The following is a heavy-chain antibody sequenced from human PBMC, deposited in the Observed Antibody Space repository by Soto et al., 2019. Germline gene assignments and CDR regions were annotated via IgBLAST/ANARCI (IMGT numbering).Heavy chain of an antibody. CDR2: IYYGGSI. Sequence: QVQLQESGPGLVKPSETLSLTCTVSGGSISSDYWSWIRQPPGKGLEWIGYIYYGGSINYNPSLEXRXAXSXXTPKNQFSLTLNSVPAADPAVYYCARHWDWGSLAYWGQGTLVTVSS. D-gene: IGHD3-16*01. CDR3: ARHWDWGSLAY. J-gene: IGHJ4*02. V-gene: IGHV4-59*08. CDR1: GGSISSDY.